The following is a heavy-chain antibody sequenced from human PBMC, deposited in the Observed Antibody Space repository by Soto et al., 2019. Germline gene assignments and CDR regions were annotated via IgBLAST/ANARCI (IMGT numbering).Heavy chain of an antibody. D-gene: IGHD1-1*01. Sequence: QVQLVESGGGVVQPGRSLRLSCAASGFTFSDFGMHWVRQAPGKGLEWVAVIWYDGSNKYYVDSVKGRFTISRDNSKNTLYLQMNSLRPEDTAVYYCARQSLGNIRLRGLDYWGQGILVTVSS. V-gene: IGHV3-33*01. CDR3: ARQSLGNIRLRGLDY. CDR2: IWYDGSNK. J-gene: IGHJ4*02. CDR1: GFTFSDFG.